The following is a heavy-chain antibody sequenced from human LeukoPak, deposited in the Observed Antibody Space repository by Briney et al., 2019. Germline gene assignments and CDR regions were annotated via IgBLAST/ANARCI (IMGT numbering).Heavy chain of an antibody. D-gene: IGHD3-22*01. CDR1: GFTFNNYA. Sequence: GGSLRLSCAASGFTFNNYAMSWVRQAPGKGLEWVSVISGSGGSTYYADSVKGRFTISRDNSKNTLDLQMDSLRAEDTALYDCAKSVDYYDSSVFFPGFDYWGQGTLVTASS. CDR3: AKSVDYYDSSVFFPGFDY. V-gene: IGHV3-23*01. J-gene: IGHJ4*02. CDR2: ISGSGGST.